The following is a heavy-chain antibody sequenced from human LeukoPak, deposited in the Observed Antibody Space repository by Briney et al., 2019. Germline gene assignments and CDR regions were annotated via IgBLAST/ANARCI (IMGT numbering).Heavy chain of an antibody. CDR1: GFTFSNYA. J-gene: IGHJ4*02. CDR2: ISGGGGRT. D-gene: IGHD3-16*01. Sequence: QTGASLRLSCAASGFTFSNYALSWVRQAPGKGLERVSPISGGGGRTFYADSVKGRFTVSRDNSKNTLYLQMNSLRAEDTAVYYCARVVLWGTDEYYFDYWGQGTLVTVSS. CDR3: ARVVLWGTDEYYFDY. V-gene: IGHV3-23*01.